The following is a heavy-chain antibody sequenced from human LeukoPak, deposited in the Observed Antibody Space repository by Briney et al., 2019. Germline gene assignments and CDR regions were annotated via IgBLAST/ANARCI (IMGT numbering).Heavy chain of an antibody. D-gene: IGHD6-13*01. CDR2: MSAYNGNT. CDR1: GHTFTSYG. J-gene: IGHJ6*02. Sequence: ASVKVSCKASGHTFTSYGISWVRQAPGQGLEWMGWMSAYNGNTNYAQKLQGRVTMTTDTSTSTAYMELRSLRSDDTAVYYCAGRIAAASTDDYYYGMDVWGQGTTVTVSS. V-gene: IGHV1-18*01. CDR3: AGRIAAASTDDYYYGMDV.